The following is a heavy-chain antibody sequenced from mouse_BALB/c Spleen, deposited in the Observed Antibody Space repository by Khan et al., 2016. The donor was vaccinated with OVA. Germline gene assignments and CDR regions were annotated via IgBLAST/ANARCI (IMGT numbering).Heavy chain of an antibody. D-gene: IGHD2-1*01. CDR3: ARFGYYGNVEAIDY. J-gene: IGHJ4*01. CDR2: IWGDGGT. Sequence: QVQLKESGPGLVAPSQSLSITCTVSGFSLTNYGVNWVRQPPGEGLEWLGVIWGDGGTNYHSALKYRLSISKDNYKSQVLLILNSLQTDDTATYFVARFGYYGNVEAIDYGGQGTSVTVAA. V-gene: IGHV2-3*01. CDR1: GFSLTNYG.